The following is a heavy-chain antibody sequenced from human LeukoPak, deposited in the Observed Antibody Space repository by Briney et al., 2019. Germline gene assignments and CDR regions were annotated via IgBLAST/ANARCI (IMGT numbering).Heavy chain of an antibody. Sequence: PSETLSLTCTVSGGSISSSSYYWGWIRQPPGKGLEWIGSIYYSGSTYYNPSLKSRVTISVDTSKNQFSLKLSSVTAADTAVYYCASLLRTRQQPTFDYWGQGTLVTVSS. CDR1: GGSISSSSYY. D-gene: IGHD1-1*01. CDR2: IYYSGST. V-gene: IGHV4-39*07. J-gene: IGHJ4*02. CDR3: ASLLRTRQQPTFDY.